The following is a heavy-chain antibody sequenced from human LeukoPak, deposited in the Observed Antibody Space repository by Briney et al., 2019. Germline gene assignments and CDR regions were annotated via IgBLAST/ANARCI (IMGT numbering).Heavy chain of an antibody. V-gene: IGHV1-18*01. J-gene: IGHJ4*02. D-gene: IGHD3-16*01. CDR2: ISANSGNT. Sequence: ASVKVSCKPSGYSFTRNGISWVRQAPGQGLEWMAWISANSGNTNYAQNFQDRVTLTTDTSTSTACMELRSLRSDDTAVYYCARDVNYAFDYWGQGTLVTVSS. CDR3: ARDVNYAFDY. CDR1: GYSFTRNG.